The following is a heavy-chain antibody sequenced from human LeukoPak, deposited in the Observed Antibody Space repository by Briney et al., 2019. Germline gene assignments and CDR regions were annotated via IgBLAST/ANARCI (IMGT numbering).Heavy chain of an antibody. CDR2: IYYSGST. V-gene: IGHV4-59*01. CDR3: ARDQGFWSGYLDC. Sequence: SETLSLTCTVSGGSISSYYWSWIRQPPGKGLEWIGYIYYSGSTNYNPSLKSRVTISVDTSKNQFSLKLSSVTAADTAVYYCARDQGFWSGYLDCWGQGTLVTVSS. CDR1: GGSISSYY. J-gene: IGHJ4*02. D-gene: IGHD3-3*01.